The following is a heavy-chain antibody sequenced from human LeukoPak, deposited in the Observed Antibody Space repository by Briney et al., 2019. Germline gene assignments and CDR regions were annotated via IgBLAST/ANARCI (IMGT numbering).Heavy chain of an antibody. J-gene: IGHJ5*02. CDR1: GFTFSSYA. CDR2: ISYDGSNK. Sequence: GGSLRLSCAASGFTFSSYAMHWVRQAPGKGLEWVAVISYDGSNKYYADSVKGRFTISRDNSKNTLYLQMNSLRAEDTAVYYCARGGFDPWGQGTLVTVSS. CDR3: ARGGFDP. D-gene: IGHD3-16*01. V-gene: IGHV3-30-3*01.